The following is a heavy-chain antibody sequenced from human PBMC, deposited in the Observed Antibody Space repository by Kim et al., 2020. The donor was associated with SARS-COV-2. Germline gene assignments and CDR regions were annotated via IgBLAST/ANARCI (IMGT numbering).Heavy chain of an antibody. V-gene: IGHV1-69*06. CDR1: GGTFSSYA. CDR3: ASREGDSSSSDYYYYGMDV. D-gene: IGHD6-13*01. J-gene: IGHJ6*02. Sequence: SVKVSCKASGGTFSSYAISWVRQAPGQGLEWMGGIIPIFGTANYAQKFQGRVTITADKSTSTAYMELSSLRSEDTAVYYCASREGDSSSSDYYYYGMDVWGQGTTVTVSS. CDR2: IIPIFGTA.